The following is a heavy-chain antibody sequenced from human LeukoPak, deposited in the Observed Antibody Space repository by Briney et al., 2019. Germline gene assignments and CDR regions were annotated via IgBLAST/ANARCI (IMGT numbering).Heavy chain of an antibody. V-gene: IGHV1-2*02. CDR2: IDPNNGGT. CDR1: GYTFSSYG. Sequence: ASVKVSCKASGYTFSSYGITWARQAPGQGLEWMGWIDPNNGGTHYAQKFQGRVTMTRDTSSSTGYMELSRLGSDDTAVYYCAREATPIVRVAGAWYGAFDIWGQGTMVTVSS. CDR3: AREATPIVRVAGAWYGAFDI. D-gene: IGHD6-19*01. J-gene: IGHJ3*02.